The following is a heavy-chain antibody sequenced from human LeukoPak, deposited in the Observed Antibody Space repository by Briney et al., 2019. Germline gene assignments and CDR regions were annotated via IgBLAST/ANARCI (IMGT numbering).Heavy chain of an antibody. CDR2: ISYDGSSK. J-gene: IGHJ4*02. V-gene: IGHV3-30*04. CDR3: ARDRYGSGSYYSYYFDY. Sequence: GGSLRLSCAASGFTFSSYAMHWVRQAPGKGLEWVAVISYDGSSKYYADSVKGRFTISRDNSKNTLYLQMNSLRAEDTAVYYCARDRYGSGSYYSYYFDYWGQGTLVTVSS. D-gene: IGHD3-10*01. CDR1: GFTFSSYA.